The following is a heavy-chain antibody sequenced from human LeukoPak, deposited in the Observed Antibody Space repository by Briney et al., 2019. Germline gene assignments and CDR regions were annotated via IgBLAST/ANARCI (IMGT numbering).Heavy chain of an antibody. V-gene: IGHV4-39*01. J-gene: IGHJ6*02. Sequence: PSETLSLTCTVSGGSVSSSSYYWGWIRQPPGKGLEWIGSIYYSGSTYYNPSLKSRVTISVDTSKNQFSLKLSSVTAADMAVYYCASPIAAAGSRYYYYYYGLDVWGQGTTVTVSS. CDR1: GGSVSSSSYY. CDR2: IYYSGST. CDR3: ASPIAAAGSRYYYYYYGLDV. D-gene: IGHD6-13*01.